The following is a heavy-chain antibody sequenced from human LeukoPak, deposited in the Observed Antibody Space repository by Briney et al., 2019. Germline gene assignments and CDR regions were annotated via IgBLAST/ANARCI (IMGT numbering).Heavy chain of an antibody. CDR2: INHSGST. J-gene: IGHJ5*02. CDR1: GGSFSGYY. Sequence: PSETLSLTCAVYGGSFSGYYWSWIRQPPGKGPEWIGEINHSGSTNYNPSLKSRVTISVDTSKNQFSLKLSSVTAADTAVYYCATSGQNPEPRECWFDPWGQGTLVTVSS. D-gene: IGHD3-10*01. V-gene: IGHV4-34*01. CDR3: ATSGQNPEPRECWFDP.